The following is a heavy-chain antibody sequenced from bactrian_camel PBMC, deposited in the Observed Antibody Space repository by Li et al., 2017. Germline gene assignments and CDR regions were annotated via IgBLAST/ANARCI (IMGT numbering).Heavy chain of an antibody. D-gene: IGHD1*01. CDR2: IHRGGTIT. V-gene: IGHV3S31*01. CDR3: TRGDPGAGRAD. J-gene: IGHJ4*01. CDR1: GFTVSAYA. Sequence: VQLVESGGGLVQPGVSLRISCEASGFTVSAYAMSWVRQAPGKGLEWISVIHRGGTITYYADSVKGRFTISRDDAKNALYLQLNSLKTEDTAMYYCTRGDPGAGRADWGQGTQVTVS.